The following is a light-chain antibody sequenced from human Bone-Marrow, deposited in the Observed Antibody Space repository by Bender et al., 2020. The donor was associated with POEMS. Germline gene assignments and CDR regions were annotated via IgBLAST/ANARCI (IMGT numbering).Light chain of an antibody. J-gene: IGLJ2*01. CDR3: AAWDDSLRGHVV. CDR1: SSNIGNHG. V-gene: IGLV1-36*01. CDR2: YDD. Sequence: QSVVTQPPSLSEAPRQRVTISCSGSSSNIGNHGVNWYQQLPGEAPKLLIYYDDLLTPGVSDRFSGSKSGTSATLAISGLRSEDEAEYYCAAWDDSLRGHVVFGGGTKLTVL.